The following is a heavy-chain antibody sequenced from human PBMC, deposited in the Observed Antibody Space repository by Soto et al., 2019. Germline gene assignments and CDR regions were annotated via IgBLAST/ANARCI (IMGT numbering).Heavy chain of an antibody. J-gene: IGHJ4*02. V-gene: IGHV4-4*02. CDR3: ATMARNYRGSLPFDY. CDR2: IYHSGST. D-gene: IGHD1-26*01. Sequence: SETLSLTCAVSGGSISSSNWWSWVRQPPGKGLEWIGEIYHSGSTNYNPSLKSRVTISVDKSKNQFSLKLSSVTAADTAVYYCATMARNYRGSLPFDYWGQGTLVTVSS. CDR1: GGSISSSNW.